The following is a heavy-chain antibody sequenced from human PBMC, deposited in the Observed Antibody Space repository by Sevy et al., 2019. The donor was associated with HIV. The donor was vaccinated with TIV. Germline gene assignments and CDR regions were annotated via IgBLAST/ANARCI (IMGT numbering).Heavy chain of an antibody. V-gene: IGHV4-61*01. CDR2: IYSSGST. J-gene: IGHJ6*03. D-gene: IGHD3-22*01. CDR3: ARTYDSSGYYYYYMDV. CDR1: GGSVSRGNYY. Sequence: SETLSLTCTVSGGSVSRGNYYWSWIRQPPGKGLEWIGHIYSSGSTKYNPSLKSRVTISVDTSKNKFSLNLSSVTAADTAVYYCARTYDSSGYYYYYMDVWGKGSTVTVSS.